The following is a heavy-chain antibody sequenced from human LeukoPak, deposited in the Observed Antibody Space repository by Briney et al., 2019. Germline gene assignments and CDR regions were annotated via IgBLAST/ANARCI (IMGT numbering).Heavy chain of an antibody. Sequence: GGSLRLSCAASGFTFSSYEMNWVRQAPGKGLEWVSYISSTGSTIYYADSVKGRFTISRDNAKNSLYLQTNSLRAEDTAVYYCARDLADYYGSGSLFAFDVWGQGTMVTVSS. CDR1: GFTFSSYE. V-gene: IGHV3-48*03. CDR3: ARDLADYYGSGSLFAFDV. CDR2: ISSTGSTI. J-gene: IGHJ3*01. D-gene: IGHD3-10*01.